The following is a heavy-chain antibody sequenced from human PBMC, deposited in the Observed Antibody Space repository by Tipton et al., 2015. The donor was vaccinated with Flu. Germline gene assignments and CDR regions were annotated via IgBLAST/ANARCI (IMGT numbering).Heavy chain of an antibody. CDR2: VSSSGST. CDR3: TRGTIYYDSHGFEYYRFGP. CDR1: GDSITSGNYY. J-gene: IGHJ5*02. Sequence: TLSLTCTVSGDSITSGNYYWTWIRQSAGKGLEWIGRVSSSGSTRYNPSLKGRATISLDMSRNQFSLKLISVTAADTAVYYCTRGTIYYDSHGFEYYRFGPWGQGSLVSVSS. V-gene: IGHV4-61*02. D-gene: IGHD3-22*01.